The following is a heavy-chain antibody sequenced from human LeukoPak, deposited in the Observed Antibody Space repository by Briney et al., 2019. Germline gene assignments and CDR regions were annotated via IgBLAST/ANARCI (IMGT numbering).Heavy chain of an antibody. V-gene: IGHV3-30*18. CDR1: GFTFSNYG. CDR3: AKGYGSGTYDYYYYYMDV. CDR2: ISYDGSNK. D-gene: IGHD3-10*01. Sequence: GGSLRLSCAVSGFTFSNYGMHWVRQAPGKGLEWVAVISYDGSNKHYADSVKGRFTISRDNSKNTLYLQMNSLRAEDTAVYYCAKGYGSGTYDYYYYYMDVWGKGTTVTVSS. J-gene: IGHJ6*03.